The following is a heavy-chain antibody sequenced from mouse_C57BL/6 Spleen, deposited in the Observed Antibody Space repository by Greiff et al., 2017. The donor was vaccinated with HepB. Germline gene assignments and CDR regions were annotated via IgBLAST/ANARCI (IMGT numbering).Heavy chain of an antibody. CDR1: GYTFTDYN. D-gene: IGHD1-1*01. J-gene: IGHJ2*01. V-gene: IGHV1-22*01. Sequence: DVQLQESGPELVKPGASVKMSCKASGYTFTDYNMHWVKQSHGKSLEWIGYINPNNGGTSYNQKFKGKATLTVNKSSSTAYMELRSLTSEDSAVYYCAKKRATVVAPFDYWGQGTTLTVSS. CDR2: INPNNGGT. CDR3: AKKRATVVAPFDY.